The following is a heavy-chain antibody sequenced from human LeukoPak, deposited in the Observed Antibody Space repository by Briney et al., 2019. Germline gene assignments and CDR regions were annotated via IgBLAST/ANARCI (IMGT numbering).Heavy chain of an antibody. CDR2: ISWNSDSI. V-gene: IGHV3-9*01. CDR3: AKGWYFDL. Sequence: PGRSLRLSCAASGFTFDDYAMHWVRQAPGKGLEWVSGISWNSDSIGYADSVKGRFTISRDNAKNSLYLQMNSLRAEDTALYYCAKGWYFDLWGRGTLVTVSS. J-gene: IGHJ2*01. CDR1: GFTFDDYA.